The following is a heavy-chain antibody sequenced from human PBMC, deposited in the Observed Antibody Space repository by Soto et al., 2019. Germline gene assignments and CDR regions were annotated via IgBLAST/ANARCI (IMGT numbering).Heavy chain of an antibody. Sequence: EVQLLESGGGLVQPGGSLRLSCAASGFTFSSYAMSWVRQAPGKGLEWVSAISGSGRSTYYADSVKGRFTISRDNSKNTLYVQMNSRRAEDTAGYYCAKEELERQGSGFDYLGQGTLVTVSS. D-gene: IGHD1-1*01. CDR2: ISGSGRST. CDR1: GFTFSSYA. J-gene: IGHJ4*02. CDR3: AKEELERQGSGFDY. V-gene: IGHV3-23*01.